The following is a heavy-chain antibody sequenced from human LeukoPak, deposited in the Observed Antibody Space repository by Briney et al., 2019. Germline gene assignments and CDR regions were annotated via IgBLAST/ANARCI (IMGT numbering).Heavy chain of an antibody. V-gene: IGHV3-53*01. CDR1: GFTVSSNY. J-gene: IGHJ6*02. CDR3: AREATQHYYDYYYGMDV. CDR2: IYSGGST. Sequence: GGSLRLSCAASGFTVSSNYMSWVRQAPGKGLEWVSVIYSGGSTYYADSVKGRFTISRDNSKNTLYLQMNSLRAEDTAVYYCAREATQHYYDYYYGMDVWGQGTTVTVSS. D-gene: IGHD5-12*01.